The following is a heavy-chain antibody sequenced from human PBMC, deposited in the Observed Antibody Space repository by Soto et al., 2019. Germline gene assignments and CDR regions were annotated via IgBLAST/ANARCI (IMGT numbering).Heavy chain of an antibody. CDR3: ARQSGGVIVATITSFAGMEV. CDR2: IYPGDSDT. CDR1: GYSFTSYW. J-gene: IGHJ6*02. D-gene: IGHD5-12*01. V-gene: IGHV5-51*01. Sequence: GESLKISCKGSGYSFTSYWIGWVRQMPGKGLEWMGTIYPGDSDTRYSPSFQGQVTISADKSISTAYLQWSSLKASDTAMYYCARQSGGVIVATITSFAGMEVWGQGTTVTVSS.